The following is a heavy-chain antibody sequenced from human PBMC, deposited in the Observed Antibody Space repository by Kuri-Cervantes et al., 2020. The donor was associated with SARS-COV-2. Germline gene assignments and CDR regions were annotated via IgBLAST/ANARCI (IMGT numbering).Heavy chain of an antibody. J-gene: IGHJ4*02. D-gene: IGHD2-15*01. Sequence: ASVTVSCKASGYTFTSYGISWVRQAPGQGLEWMGWISAYNGNTNYAQKLQGRVTMTTDTSTSTAYMELRSLRSDDTAVYYCARERSTLLPFDYWGQGTLVTVSS. CDR1: GYTFTSYG. V-gene: IGHV1-18*01. CDR3: ARERSTLLPFDY. CDR2: ISAYNGNT.